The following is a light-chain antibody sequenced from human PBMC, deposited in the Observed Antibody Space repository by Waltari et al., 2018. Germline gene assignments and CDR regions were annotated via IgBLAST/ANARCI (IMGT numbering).Light chain of an antibody. CDR2: EVN. CDR3: CSYAGSGIYV. V-gene: IGLV2-23*02. CDR1: SSDVGSYNL. J-gene: IGLJ1*01. Sequence: QSALTQPASVSGSPRQSITISCSGTSSDVGSYNLVSWFQQYPDKAHKLIIFEVNKRPSGVSNRFSGSKSGNTASLTISGLQAEDEADYYCCSYAGSGIYVFGTGAKVTVL.